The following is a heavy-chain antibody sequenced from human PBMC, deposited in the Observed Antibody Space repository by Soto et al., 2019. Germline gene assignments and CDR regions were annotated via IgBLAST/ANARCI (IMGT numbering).Heavy chain of an antibody. V-gene: IGHV3-74*01. CDR1: GFTISSYW. Sequence: GGSLRLSCAASGFTISSYWMHWVRQAPGKGLVWVSRINSDGSSKTYADSVKGRFIISRDNAKNTLYLQMNSLRAEDTAVYYCATRPLLPGAPWGQGTVVTVSS. CDR2: INSDGSSK. CDR3: ATRPLLPGAP. J-gene: IGHJ3*01. D-gene: IGHD3-22*01.